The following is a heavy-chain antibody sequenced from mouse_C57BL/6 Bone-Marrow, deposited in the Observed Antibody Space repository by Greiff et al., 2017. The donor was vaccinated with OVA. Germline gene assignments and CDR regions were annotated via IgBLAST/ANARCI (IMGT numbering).Heavy chain of an antibody. CDR2: IYPRSGNT. Sequence: QVQLQQSGAELARPGASVKLSCKASGYTFTSYGISWVKQRTGQGLEWIGEIYPRSGNTYYNEKFKGKAILTADKSSSTAYMELRSLTSEDSAVYFCAREGIITIVACEGTYWYFDVWGTGTTVTVST. CDR1: GYTFTSYG. J-gene: IGHJ1*03. CDR3: AREGIITIVACEGTYWYFDV. D-gene: IGHD1-1*01. V-gene: IGHV1-81*01.